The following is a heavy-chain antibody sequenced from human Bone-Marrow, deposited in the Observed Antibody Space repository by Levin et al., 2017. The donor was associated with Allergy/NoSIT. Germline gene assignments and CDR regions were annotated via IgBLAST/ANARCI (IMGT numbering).Heavy chain of an antibody. CDR2: IHYSGST. D-gene: IGHD2-2*01. CDR3: ARDRVVPGGSDYYYYGMDV. Sequence: SESLSLTCTVSGGSVSSGSNHWSWIRRTPGKGPEWIGCIHYSGSTKSNPSLKSRVAIPLATSKHQFSLRLGAVTAADTAVYFCARDRVVPGGSDYYYYGMDVWGQGTTVTVSS. V-gene: IGHV4-61*01. J-gene: IGHJ6*02. CDR1: GGSVSSGSNH.